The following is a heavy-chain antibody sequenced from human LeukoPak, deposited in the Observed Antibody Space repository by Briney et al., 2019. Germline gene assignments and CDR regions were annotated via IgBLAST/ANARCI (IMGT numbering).Heavy chain of an antibody. Sequence: SVKVSCKASGCTFNSYAISWVRQAPGPGLGWVGGINPIFRTTNYAQKFQGRVTITADKSTSTAYMELSSLTSEDTAVYYCARGYSDNDNLYHYYLDVWGKGTTVTVSS. CDR1: GCTFNSYA. V-gene: IGHV1-69*06. D-gene: IGHD5-12*01. CDR2: INPIFRTT. CDR3: ARGYSDNDNLYHYYLDV. J-gene: IGHJ6*03.